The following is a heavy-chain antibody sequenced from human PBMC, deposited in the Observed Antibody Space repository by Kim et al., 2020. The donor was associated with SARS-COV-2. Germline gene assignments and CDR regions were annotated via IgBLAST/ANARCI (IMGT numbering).Heavy chain of an antibody. V-gene: IGHV5-51*01. CDR2: IYPGDSDT. D-gene: IGHD1-26*01. CDR3: ARHEAVRELLNWAFDY. J-gene: IGHJ4*02. CDR1: GYSFTSYW. Sequence: GESLKISCKGSGYSFTSYWIGWVRQMPGKGLEWMGIIYPGDSDTRYSPSFQGQVTISADKSISTAYLQWSSLKASDTAMYYCARHEAVRELLNWAFDYWGQGTLVTVSS.